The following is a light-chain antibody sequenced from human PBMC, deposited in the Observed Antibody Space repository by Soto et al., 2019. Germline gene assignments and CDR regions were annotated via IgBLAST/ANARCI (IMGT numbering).Light chain of an antibody. CDR3: CSYAGSYSYV. Sequence: QSVLTQPPSASGTPGQRVTISCTGTTNDVGNYNFVSWHQQHPSKAPKLMIYDVTKLPSVVPDRFSGSKSGNTASLTISGVQAEDEADYYCCSYAGSYSYVFGTGTNVTVL. V-gene: IGLV2-11*01. CDR2: DVT. J-gene: IGLJ1*01. CDR1: TNDVGNYNF.